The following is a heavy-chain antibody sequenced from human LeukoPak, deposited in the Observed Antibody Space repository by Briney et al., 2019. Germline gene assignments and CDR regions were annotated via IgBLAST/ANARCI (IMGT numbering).Heavy chain of an antibody. CDR1: GFTFSSYE. D-gene: IGHD3-22*01. J-gene: IGHJ4*02. CDR2: IYYSGST. CDR3: ARGYDSSAYYFFDY. Sequence: PGGSLRLSCAASGFTFSSYEMNWVRQPPGKGLEWIGYIYYSGSTNYNPSLKSRVTISVDTSKNQFSLKLSSVTAADTAVYYCARGYDSSAYYFFDYWGQGTLVTVSS. V-gene: IGHV4-59*01.